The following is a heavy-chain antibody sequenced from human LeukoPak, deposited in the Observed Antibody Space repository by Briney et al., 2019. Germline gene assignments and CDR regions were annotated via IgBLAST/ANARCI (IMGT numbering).Heavy chain of an antibody. CDR3: ARVPVEMATPDYYYYGMDV. D-gene: IGHD5-24*01. J-gene: IGHJ6*02. CDR1: GGSISSGGYY. V-gene: IGHV4-31*03. Sequence: SQTLSLTCTVSGGSISSGGYYWSWIRQHPGKGLEWIGYVYYSGSTYYNPSLKSRVTISVDTSKNQFSLKLSSVTAADTAVYYCARVPVEMATPDYYYYGMDVWGQGTTVTVSS. CDR2: VYYSGST.